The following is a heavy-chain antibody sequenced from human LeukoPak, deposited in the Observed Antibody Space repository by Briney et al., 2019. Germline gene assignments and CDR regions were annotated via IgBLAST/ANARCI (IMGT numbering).Heavy chain of an antibody. CDR2: ISSSSRTI. CDR3: ASHYFGSRGSYAEYFEH. D-gene: IGHD3-22*01. CDR1: GFSFSRFI. V-gene: IGHV3-48*02. J-gene: IGHJ1*01. Sequence: GGSLRLSCTASGFSFSRFIMNWGRQAPGKGLEWISYISSSSRTIHYADSVKGRFTISRDNAENSLDLQMNSLRDEDTAVYYCASHYFGSRGSYAEYFEHWGQGALVIVSS.